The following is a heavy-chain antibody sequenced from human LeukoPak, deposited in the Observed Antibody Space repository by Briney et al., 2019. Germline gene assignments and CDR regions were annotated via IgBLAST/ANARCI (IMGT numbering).Heavy chain of an antibody. D-gene: IGHD1-26*01. V-gene: IGHV1-2*02. CDR1: GYTFTDYY. Sequence: ASVKVSCKASGYTFTDYYMHWVRLAPGQGLEWMGWINHSSGGTNYAQKFQGRVTMTRDTSISTAYMELSRLTFDDTAVYYCTRHVGAEVWFDPWGQGTLVTVSS. CDR2: INHSSGGT. CDR3: TRHVGAEVWFDP. J-gene: IGHJ5*02.